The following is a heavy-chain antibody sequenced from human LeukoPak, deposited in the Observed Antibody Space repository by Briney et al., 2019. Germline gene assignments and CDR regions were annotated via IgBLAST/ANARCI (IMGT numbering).Heavy chain of an antibody. CDR2: IWYDGSNN. V-gene: IGHV3-33*06. CDR3: AKAGFWSGYYESFYYFYY. Sequence: GGSMTLSCAASGLTFRSQGMHWVRQVAGKGMEWEAAIWYDGSNNYYADSVKGRFITSRDNCKNTPYQQLTSLRTEDTAVYYCAKAGFWSGYYESFYYFYYWGQRTLVTVSS. D-gene: IGHD3-3*01. CDR1: GLTFRSQG. J-gene: IGHJ4*02.